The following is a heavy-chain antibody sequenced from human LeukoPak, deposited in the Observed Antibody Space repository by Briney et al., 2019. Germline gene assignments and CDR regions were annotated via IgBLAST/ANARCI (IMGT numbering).Heavy chain of an antibody. CDR3: ARGPNAGWAYYYFYGMDV. CDR2: IYYSGST. Sequence: SETLSLTCTVSGGSISSGDYYWSWIRQPPGRGLEWIVYIYYSGSTYYNPSLKSRVTISVDTSKNQFSLKLSSVTAADTAVYYCARGPNAGWAYYYFYGMDVWGQGTTVTVSS. V-gene: IGHV4-30-4*01. J-gene: IGHJ6*02. D-gene: IGHD6-19*01. CDR1: GGSISSGDYY.